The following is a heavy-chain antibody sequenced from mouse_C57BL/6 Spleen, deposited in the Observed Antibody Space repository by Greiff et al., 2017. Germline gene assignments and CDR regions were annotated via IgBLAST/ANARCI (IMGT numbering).Heavy chain of an antibody. CDR2: IDPSDSYT. V-gene: IGHV1-69*01. CDR3: ARSDGDYADWFAD. CDR1: GYTFTSYW. Sequence: QVQLQQPGAELVMPGASVKLSCKASGYTFTSYWMHWVKQRPGQGLEWIGEIDPSDSYTNYNQKFKGKSTLTVDKSSSTAYMQLSSLTSEDSAVYYCARSDGDYADWFADWGQGTLVTVSA. J-gene: IGHJ3*01. D-gene: IGHD2-13*01.